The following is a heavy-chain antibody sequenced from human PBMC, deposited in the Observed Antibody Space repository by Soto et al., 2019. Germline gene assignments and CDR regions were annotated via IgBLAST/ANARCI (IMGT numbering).Heavy chain of an antibody. CDR3: ARDSRSFTMVRGVISLDY. J-gene: IGHJ4*02. CDR1: GLTVSDNY. Sequence: EVQLVESGGGLVQPGGSLRLSCAASGLTVSDNYMSWVRQAPAKGLEWVSVIYSGGSTYYADSVKGRFTISRDNSKNTLYLQMNSLRAEDTAVYYCARDSRSFTMVRGVISLDYWGQGTLVTVSS. CDR2: IYSGGST. D-gene: IGHD3-10*01. V-gene: IGHV3-66*01.